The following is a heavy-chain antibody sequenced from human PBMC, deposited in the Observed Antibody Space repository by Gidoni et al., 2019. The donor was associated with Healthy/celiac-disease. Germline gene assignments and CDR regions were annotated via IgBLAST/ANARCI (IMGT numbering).Heavy chain of an antibody. V-gene: IGHV4-39*01. CDR1: GGSISTTSYY. D-gene: IGHD6-19*01. CDR3: ARHRVAVAGRYFDY. J-gene: IGHJ4*02. CDR2: IFYSGST. Sequence: QLQLQESGPGLVRPSETLSLTCPVSGGSISTTSYYWGWIRQPPGKGLEWIGSIFYSGSTYYNPSLKSRVTISVDTSKNQFSLNLSSVTASDTAVYYCARHRVAVAGRYFDYWGQGTLVTVSS.